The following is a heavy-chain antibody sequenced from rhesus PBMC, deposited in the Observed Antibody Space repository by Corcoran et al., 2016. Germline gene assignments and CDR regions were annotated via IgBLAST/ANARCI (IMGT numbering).Heavy chain of an antibody. CDR1: GGSTSSSY. Sequence: QLQLQESGPGLVKPSESLSVTCAVSGGSTSSSYWSGIRQAPGKGPEWIACIYGSGSSTNYDPSLQSRVTISTDTSKNQFSLTLSSVTAADTAVYYCARGMVATYPYYFDYWGQGVLVTVSS. J-gene: IGHJ4*01. V-gene: IGHV4-169*01. CDR2: IYGSGSST. CDR3: ARGMVATYPYYFDY. D-gene: IGHD4-4*01.